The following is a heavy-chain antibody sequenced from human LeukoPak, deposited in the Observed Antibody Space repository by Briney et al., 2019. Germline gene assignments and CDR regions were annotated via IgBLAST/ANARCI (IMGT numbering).Heavy chain of an antibody. J-gene: IGHJ4*02. V-gene: IGHV4-31*02. D-gene: IGHD4-17*01. CDR1: GGSISRGGSY. Sequence: SPSLSLTWPVSGGSISRGGSYCSWLRPHPGKGWEWNGNIESSGSTYYHPSLRTRVPISIDTSHSMFYLTLSSVTAADSAVYYWSRIDVGTGDPFDYWGEGTLVTVSS. CDR3: SRIDVGTGDPFDY. CDR2: IESSGST.